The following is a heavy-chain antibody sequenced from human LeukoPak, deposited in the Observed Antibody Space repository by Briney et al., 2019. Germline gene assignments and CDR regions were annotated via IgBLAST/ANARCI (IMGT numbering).Heavy chain of an antibody. Sequence: SETLSLTRTVSGGSISSYYWSWIRQPPGKGLEWIGYIYYSGSTNYNPSLKSRVTISVDTSKNQFSLKLNSVTAADTAIYYCARNHGGWFDSWGQGTLVTVSS. CDR1: GGSISSYY. D-gene: IGHD4-23*01. V-gene: IGHV4-59*01. CDR3: ARNHGGWFDS. J-gene: IGHJ5*01. CDR2: IYYSGST.